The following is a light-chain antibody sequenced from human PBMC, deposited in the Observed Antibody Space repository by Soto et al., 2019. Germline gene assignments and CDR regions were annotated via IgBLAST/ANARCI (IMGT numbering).Light chain of an antibody. J-gene: IGKJ1*01. CDR3: HQYFDWPRGT. CDR2: GAS. CDR1: QSVSSSY. V-gene: IGKV3-20*01. Sequence: EIVLTQSPGTLSLSPGERATLSCRASQSVSSSYLAWYQQKPGQAPRLLIYGASSRAAGIPDRFSGSGSGTDFTLTISSLQSEDFAVYFCHQYFDWPRGTFGQGTKLEI.